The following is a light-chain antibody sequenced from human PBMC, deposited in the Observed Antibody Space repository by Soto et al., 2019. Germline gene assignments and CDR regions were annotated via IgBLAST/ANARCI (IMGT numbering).Light chain of an antibody. CDR3: AAWDDSLNGVV. J-gene: IGLJ2*01. CDR1: SRDVGGYNS. CDR2: DVS. Sequence: QSVLTQPASVSGSPGLSIAISCTGTSRDVGGYNSVSWYQQQPGKVPKLMIYDVSNRPSGVSNRFSGSKSGNTASLTISGLQAEDEGDYYCAAWDDSLNGVVFGGGTKLTVL. V-gene: IGLV2-14*01.